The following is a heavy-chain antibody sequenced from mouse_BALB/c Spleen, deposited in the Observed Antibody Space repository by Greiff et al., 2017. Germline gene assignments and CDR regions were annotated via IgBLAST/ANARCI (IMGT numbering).Heavy chain of an antibody. CDR3: ARSGMYYFDY. CDR2: IYPGDGDT. V-gene: IGHV1-80*01. CDR1: GYAFSCYW. J-gene: IGHJ2*01. Sequence: QVQLKESGAELVRPGSSVKISCKASGYAFSCYWMNWVKQRPGQGLEWIGQIYPGDGDTNYNGKFKGKATLTADKSSSSAYMQLSSLTSEDSAVYFCARSGMYYFDYWGQGTTLTVSS.